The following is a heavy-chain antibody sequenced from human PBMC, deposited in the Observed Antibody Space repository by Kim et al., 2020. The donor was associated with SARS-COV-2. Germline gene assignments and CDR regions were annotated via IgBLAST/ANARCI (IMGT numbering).Heavy chain of an antibody. CDR1: GYTFTSYD. Sequence: ASVKVSCKASGYTFTSYDINWVRQATGQGLEWMGWMNPNSGNTGYAQKFQGRVTMTRNTSISTAYMELSSLRSEDTAVYYCARGPERYFDWLLKNPLGTNWFDPWGQGTLVTVSS. V-gene: IGHV1-8*01. J-gene: IGHJ5*02. CDR3: ARGPERYFDWLLKNPLGTNWFDP. D-gene: IGHD3-9*01. CDR2: MNPNSGNT.